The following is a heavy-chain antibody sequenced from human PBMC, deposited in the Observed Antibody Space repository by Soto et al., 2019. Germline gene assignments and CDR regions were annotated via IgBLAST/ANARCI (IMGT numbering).Heavy chain of an antibody. D-gene: IGHD3-22*01. CDR2: ISAYNGNT. V-gene: IGHV1-18*01. CDR3: ARGQLDSSGYYGWYFDY. J-gene: IGHJ4*02. Sequence: ASVKVSCKASGYTFTSYGISWVRQAPGQGLEWMGWISAYNGNTNYAQKLQGRVTMTTDTSTSTAYMELRSLRSDDTAVYYCARGQLDSSGYYGWYFDYWGQGTLVTVSS. CDR1: GYTFTSYG.